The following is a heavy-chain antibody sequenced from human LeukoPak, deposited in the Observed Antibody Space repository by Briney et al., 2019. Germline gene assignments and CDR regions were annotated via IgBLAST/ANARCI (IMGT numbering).Heavy chain of an antibody. J-gene: IGHJ4*02. CDR1: GFTFSSYA. CDR3: AKDGAYYDFWSGEGDGLYYFDY. Sequence: GGSLRLSCAASGFTFSSYAMSWVRRAPGKGLEWVSAISGSGGSTYYADSVKGRFTISRDNSKNTLYLQMDSLRAEDTAVYYCAKDGAYYDFWSGEGDGLYYFDYWGQGALVTVSS. D-gene: IGHD3-3*01. CDR2: ISGSGGST. V-gene: IGHV3-23*01.